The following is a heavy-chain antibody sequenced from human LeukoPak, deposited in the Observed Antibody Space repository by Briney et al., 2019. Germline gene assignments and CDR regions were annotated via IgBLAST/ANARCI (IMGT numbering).Heavy chain of an antibody. D-gene: IGHD5/OR15-5a*01. J-gene: IGHJ5*01. CDR3: TTGLAGT. CDR2: IKSKTADDTT. V-gene: IGHV3-15*01. Sequence: PGGSLILSCAAAGSTINYAWMNWVRQPPGKGLEWVGRIKSKTADDTTYYATPVKGRFTISRNDSNNTLNPEMNTVKTDDTAVNYGTTGLAGTWGQGTLVTVSS. CDR1: GSTINYAW.